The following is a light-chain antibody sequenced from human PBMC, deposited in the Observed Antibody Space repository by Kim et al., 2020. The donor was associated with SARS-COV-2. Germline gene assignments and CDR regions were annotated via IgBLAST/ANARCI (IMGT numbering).Light chain of an antibody. CDR3: CSNAGTNIYV. CDR1: SSDVGNFNL. CDR2: KVS. J-gene: IGLJ1*01. V-gene: IGLV2-23*02. Sequence: QSALTQPASVSGSPGQSITISCTGTSSDVGNFNLVSWYQQHPGKAPKLMIYKVSQRPSGVPDRFSGSKSGTTASLTISALQADDEADYYCCSNAGTNIYVFGTGTKVTVL.